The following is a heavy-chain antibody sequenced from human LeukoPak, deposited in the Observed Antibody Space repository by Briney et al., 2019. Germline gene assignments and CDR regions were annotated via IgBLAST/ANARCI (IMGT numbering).Heavy chain of an antibody. Sequence: SVKVSCKASGGTFSSYAISWVRQAPGQGLEWMGRIIAILGIANNAQKFQGSVTITADKSTSTAYMELSSLRSEDTAVYYCASLLASSIAARKDYYYGMDVWGQGTTVTVS. CDR2: IIAILGIA. J-gene: IGHJ6*02. V-gene: IGHV1-69*04. CDR3: ASLLASSIAARKDYYYGMDV. D-gene: IGHD6-6*01. CDR1: GGTFSSYA.